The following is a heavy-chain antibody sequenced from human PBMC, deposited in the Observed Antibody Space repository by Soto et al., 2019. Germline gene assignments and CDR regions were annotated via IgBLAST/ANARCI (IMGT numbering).Heavy chain of an antibody. V-gene: IGHV1-69*06. CDR2: IIPIFGTA. D-gene: IGHD3-22*01. CDR3: ARAGNSSGYYSYGMDV. CDR1: GGTFSSYA. Sequence: SVKVSCKASGGTFSSYAISWVRQAPGQGLEWMGEIIPIFGTANYAQKFQGRVTITADKSTSTAYMELSSLRSEDTAVYYCARAGNSSGYYSYGMDVWGQGTTVTVSS. J-gene: IGHJ6*02.